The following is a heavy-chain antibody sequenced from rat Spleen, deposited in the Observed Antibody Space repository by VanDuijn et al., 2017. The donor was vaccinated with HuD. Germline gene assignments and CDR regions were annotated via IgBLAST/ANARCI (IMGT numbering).Heavy chain of an antibody. D-gene: IGHD5-1*01. CDR1: GFSLTTYS. Sequence: QVQLKESGPGLVQPSETLSLTCTVSGFSLTTYSVSWVRQPSGKGPEWLGKMWYDGDTAFNSVLKSRLTITRDTSKNQVFLKMSNLQTADTGTYYCAREGKLGVRGYYFDYWGQGVMVTVSS. CDR2: MWYDGDT. J-gene: IGHJ2*01. V-gene: IGHV2-34*01. CDR3: AREGKLGVRGYYFDY.